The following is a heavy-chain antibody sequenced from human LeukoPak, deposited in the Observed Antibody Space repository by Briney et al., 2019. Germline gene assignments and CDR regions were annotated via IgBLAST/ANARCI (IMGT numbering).Heavy chain of an antibody. CDR3: ARASNYFDILY. D-gene: IGHD3-22*01. J-gene: IGHJ4*02. CDR2: IYYTGST. V-gene: IGHV4-39*01. CDR1: GGSISSGGYY. Sequence: PSQTLSLTCTVSGGSISSGGYYWSWIRQPPGKGLEWIGTIYYTGSTYYNPSLKSRVAISIDTSKNQFSLRLSSVTAADTAVYFCARASNYFDILYWGQGTLVTVSS.